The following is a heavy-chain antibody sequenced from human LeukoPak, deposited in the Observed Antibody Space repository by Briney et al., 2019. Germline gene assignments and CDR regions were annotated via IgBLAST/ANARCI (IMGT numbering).Heavy chain of an antibody. Sequence: PGGSLRLSCAASGFTFSVYGMHWVRQAPGKGLEWVAVISYDGSNKYYADSVKGRFTISRDNSKNTLYLQMNSLRAEDTAVYYCARDQAYYYYGMDVWGQGTTVTVSS. J-gene: IGHJ6*02. CDR3: ARDQAYYYYGMDV. CDR2: ISYDGSNK. V-gene: IGHV3-30*03. CDR1: GFTFSVYG.